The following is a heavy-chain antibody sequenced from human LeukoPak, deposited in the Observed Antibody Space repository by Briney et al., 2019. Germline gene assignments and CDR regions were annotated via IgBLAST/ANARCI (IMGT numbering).Heavy chain of an antibody. CDR2: IYYSGST. D-gene: IGHD6-6*01. CDR3: ARHSSSWVYGMDV. V-gene: IGHV4-59*08. CDR1: GGSISSYY. Sequence: SETLSLTCTVSGGSISSYYWSWIRQPPGKGLEWIGYIYYSGSTNYNPSLKSRVTISVDTSKNQFSLKLSSVTAADTAVYYCARHSSSWVYGMDVWGQGTTVTVSS. J-gene: IGHJ6*02.